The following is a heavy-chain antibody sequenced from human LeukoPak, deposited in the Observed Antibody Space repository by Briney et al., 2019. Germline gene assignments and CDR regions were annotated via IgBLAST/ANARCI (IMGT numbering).Heavy chain of an antibody. CDR1: GGSISSGSYY. Sequence: SETLSLTCTVSGGSISSGSYYWSWIRHPAGKGLEWIGRIYTSGSTNYNPSLKSRVTISVDTSKNQFSLKLSSVTAADTAVYYCARDRGIVGSYFDYWGQGTLVTVSS. D-gene: IGHD1-26*01. V-gene: IGHV4-61*02. J-gene: IGHJ4*02. CDR2: IYTSGST. CDR3: ARDRGIVGSYFDY.